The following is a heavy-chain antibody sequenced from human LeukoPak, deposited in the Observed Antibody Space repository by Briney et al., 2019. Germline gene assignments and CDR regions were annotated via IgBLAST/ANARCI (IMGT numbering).Heavy chain of an antibody. J-gene: IGHJ4*02. CDR1: GFTFSDFE. V-gene: IGHV3-21*01. CDR2: ISSRSSYI. CDR3: ARAVEEHNSSGYY. Sequence: PGGSLRLSCAVSGFTFSDFEMNWVRQAPGKGLEWVSSISSRSSYIYYADSVKGRFTISRDNAKNSLYLQMNSLRAEDTAVYYCARAVEEHNSSGYYWGQGTLVTVSS. D-gene: IGHD3-22*01.